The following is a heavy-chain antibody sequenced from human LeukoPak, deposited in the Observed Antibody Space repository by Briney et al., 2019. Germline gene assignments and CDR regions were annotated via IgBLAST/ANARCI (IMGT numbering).Heavy chain of an antibody. CDR2: INHSGST. CDR3: ARGREYYGSGSYRYFDY. Sequence: PSETLSLTCAVYDGSLSGYYWSWIRQPPGKGLEWIGEINHSGSTNYNPSLKSRVTISVDTSKNQFSLKLSSVTAADTAVYYCARGREYYGSGSYRYFDYWGQGTLVTVSS. CDR1: DGSLSGYY. D-gene: IGHD3-10*01. V-gene: IGHV4-34*01. J-gene: IGHJ4*02.